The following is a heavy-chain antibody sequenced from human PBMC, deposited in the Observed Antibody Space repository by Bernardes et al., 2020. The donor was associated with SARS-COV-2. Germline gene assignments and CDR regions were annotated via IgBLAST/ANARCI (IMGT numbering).Heavy chain of an antibody. CDR2: IYYSGST. V-gene: IGHV4-39*01. Sequence: SETLSLTCTVSGGSISSSSYYWGWIRQPPGKGLEWIGSIYYSGSTYYNPSLKSRVTISVDTSKNQFSLKLSSVTAADTAVYYCARLSPYYCDSSSYYQGRIFDNWGQGTLITGSA. D-gene: IGHD3-22*01. CDR3: ARLSPYYCDSSSYYQGRIFDN. CDR1: GGSISSSSYY. J-gene: IGHJ4*02.